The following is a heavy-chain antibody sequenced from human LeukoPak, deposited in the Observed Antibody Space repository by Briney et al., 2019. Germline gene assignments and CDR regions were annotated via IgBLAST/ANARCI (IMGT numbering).Heavy chain of an antibody. J-gene: IGHJ4*02. CDR1: GFVFSNAW. CDR3: ATERGCLLYSAFDY. CDR2: IKSSVDGGAI. V-gene: IGHV3-15*01. Sequence: PGGSLRLSCVGSGFVFSNAWMTWVRQAPGKGLEWVGRIKSSVDGGAIDYATQVEGRFTMSRDDSKNTLYLEMSSLKTEDTAIYYCATERGCLLYSAFDYWGQGTLVTVS. D-gene: IGHD5/OR15-5a*01.